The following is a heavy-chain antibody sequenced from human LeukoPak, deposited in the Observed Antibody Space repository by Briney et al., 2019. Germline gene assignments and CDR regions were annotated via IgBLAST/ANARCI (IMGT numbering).Heavy chain of an antibody. CDR2: ISSSSYFI. Sequence: GGSLRLSCAASGFTFSTYTMNWVRQAPGKGLEWVSSISSSSYFIYYADSVRGRFTISRDNAKNSLYLQMNSLRAEDTAIYYCAKEYSGSFSPFPSYFDYWGQGTLVTVSS. CDR1: GFTFSTYT. J-gene: IGHJ4*02. D-gene: IGHD1-26*01. V-gene: IGHV3-21*04. CDR3: AKEYSGSFSPFPSYFDY.